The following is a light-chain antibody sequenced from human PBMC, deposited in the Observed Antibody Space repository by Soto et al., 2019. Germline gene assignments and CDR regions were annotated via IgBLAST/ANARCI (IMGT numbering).Light chain of an antibody. CDR3: QQSYSTPPWT. J-gene: IGKJ1*01. V-gene: IGKV1-39*01. CDR1: QSISRY. CDR2: AAS. Sequence: DFQMTQSPSSLSASVGDRVTITCRASQSISRYLNWYQQKPGKAPKLLIYAASSLQSGVPSRISGSGSGTDFTLTISCLQPEDFATYYCQQSYSTPPWTFGQGTKVDIK.